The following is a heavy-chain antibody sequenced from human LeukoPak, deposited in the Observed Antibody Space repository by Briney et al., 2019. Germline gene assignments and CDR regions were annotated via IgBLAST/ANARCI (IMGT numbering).Heavy chain of an antibody. V-gene: IGHV1-69*01. CDR1: GGTFSSYA. J-gene: IGHJ4*02. Sequence: SVKVSCKASGGTFSSYAISWVRQAPGQGLEWMGGIIPIFGTANYAQKFQGRVTITADESTSTAYMELSSLRSEDTAVYYCARDITVPDGSPIYYFDYWGQGTLVTVSS. CDR3: ARDITVPDGSPIYYFDY. CDR2: IIPIFGTA. D-gene: IGHD3-10*01.